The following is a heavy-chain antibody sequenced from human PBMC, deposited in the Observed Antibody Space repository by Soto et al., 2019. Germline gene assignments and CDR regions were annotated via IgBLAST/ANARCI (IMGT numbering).Heavy chain of an antibody. CDR1: GGSISSYY. CDR3: ARSCSSTSCYGNWFDP. V-gene: IGHV4-59*01. CDR2: IYYSGST. Sequence: KPSETLSLTCTVSGGSISSYYWSWIRQPPGKGLEWIGYIYYSGSTNYNPSLKSRVTISVDTSKNQFSLKLSSVTAADTAVYYCARSCSSTSCYGNWFDPWGQGTLVTVYS. J-gene: IGHJ5*02. D-gene: IGHD2-2*01.